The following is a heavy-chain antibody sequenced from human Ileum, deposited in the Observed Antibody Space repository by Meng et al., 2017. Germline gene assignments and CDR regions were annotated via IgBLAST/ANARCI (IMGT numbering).Heavy chain of an antibody. D-gene: IGHD4-17*01. Sequence: VQLKESGPGLVKPSGTLSLTCAVSGASISTSNLWNWVRQPPGKGLEWIGEIHHSGTTNYNPSLKSRVTISLDKSKNQFSLELRSVTAADTAVYYCARHDYGDPTAAFDYWGQGTLVTVSS. CDR1: GASISTSNL. CDR3: ARHDYGDPTAAFDY. V-gene: IGHV4-4*02. CDR2: IHHSGTT. J-gene: IGHJ4*02.